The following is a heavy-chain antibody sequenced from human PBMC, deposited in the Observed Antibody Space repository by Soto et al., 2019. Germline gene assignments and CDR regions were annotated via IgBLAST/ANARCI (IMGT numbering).Heavy chain of an antibody. V-gene: IGHV1-18*01. CDR1: GYSFTSHG. J-gene: IGHJ6*03. CDR2: ISASNGDT. Sequence: QVQLVQSGAAVKKPGASVKVSCKASGYSFTSHGISWVRQAPGQGLEWMAWISASNGDTNYAPKIQGRATVTTDTSTSRGYMELRCLRSEDTAVSYCSRMVRGSNSDYYHYLKVWGQGTTVTVSS. D-gene: IGHD3-10*01. CDR3: SRMVRGSNSDYYHYLKV.